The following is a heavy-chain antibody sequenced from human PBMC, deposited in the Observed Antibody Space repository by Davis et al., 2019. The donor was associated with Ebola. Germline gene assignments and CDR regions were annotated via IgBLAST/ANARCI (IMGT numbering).Heavy chain of an antibody. CDR3: AAGGLGGGFDV. CDR2: FDPEHGGA. J-gene: IGHJ3*01. D-gene: IGHD2-15*01. Sequence: AASVKVSCKVSEYTLAELSIHWVRQAPGKGLEWMGSFDPEHGGAIYSQKFQGRVSMTDDTSTDTTYMELSSLRSEDTAVYYCAAGGLGGGFDVWGQGTMVTVSS. CDR1: EYTLAELS. V-gene: IGHV1-24*01.